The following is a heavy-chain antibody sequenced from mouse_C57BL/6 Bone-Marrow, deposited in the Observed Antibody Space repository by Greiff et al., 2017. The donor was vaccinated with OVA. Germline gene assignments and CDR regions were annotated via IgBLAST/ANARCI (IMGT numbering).Heavy chain of an antibody. D-gene: IGHD1-1*01. Sequence: EVMLVESGEGLVKPGGSLKLSCAASGFTFSSYAMSWVRQTPEKRLEWVAYISSGGDYIYYADTVKGRFTISRDNARNTLYLQMSSLKSEDTAMYYCTTTVVASYYFDYWGQGTTLTVSS. CDR3: TTTVVASYYFDY. V-gene: IGHV5-9-1*02. CDR1: GFTFSSYA. J-gene: IGHJ2*01. CDR2: ISSGGDYI.